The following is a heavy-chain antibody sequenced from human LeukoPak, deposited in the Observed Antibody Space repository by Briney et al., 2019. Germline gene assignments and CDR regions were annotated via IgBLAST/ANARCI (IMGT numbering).Heavy chain of an antibody. CDR3: AGEIFGSGSYPDF. V-gene: IGHV3-33*01. D-gene: IGHD3-10*01. Sequence: GGSLSLSCAASGLAFNIYAMHWVRHAPGQGLGWVALIWYDGSHKFHSNSVRGQFTISRDNSKNTVSLQMNNLRPEDTVVYYCAGEIFGSGSYPDFWGQGTLVTVSS. CDR2: IWYDGSHK. CDR1: GLAFNIYA. J-gene: IGHJ4*02.